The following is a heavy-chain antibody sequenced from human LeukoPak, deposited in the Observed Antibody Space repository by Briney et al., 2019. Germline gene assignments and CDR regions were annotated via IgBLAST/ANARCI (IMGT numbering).Heavy chain of an antibody. D-gene: IGHD2-21*01. CDR2: IYYSGST. V-gene: IGHV4-59*08. CDR3: ARRLAASDAFDI. CDR1: GGSFSTYY. J-gene: IGHJ3*02. Sequence: PSETLSLICTVSGGSFSTYYWSWFRQPPGKGLEWIAYIYYSGSTNYNPSLKSRVTISVDTSKNQFSLKLNSVTAADTAVYYCARRLAASDAFDIWGQGTMVTVSS.